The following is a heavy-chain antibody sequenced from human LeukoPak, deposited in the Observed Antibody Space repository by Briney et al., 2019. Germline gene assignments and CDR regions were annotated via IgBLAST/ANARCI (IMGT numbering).Heavy chain of an antibody. D-gene: IGHD4-23*01. CDR2: IIPIFGTA. Sequence: SVKVSCKASGGTFSSYAISWVRQAPGQGLEWMGGIIPIFGTANYAQKFQGRVTITTDESTSTAYMELSSLRSEDTAVYYCARGDLEVKAIDYRGQGTLVTVSS. CDR3: ARGDLEVKAIDY. CDR1: GGTFSSYA. J-gene: IGHJ4*02. V-gene: IGHV1-69*05.